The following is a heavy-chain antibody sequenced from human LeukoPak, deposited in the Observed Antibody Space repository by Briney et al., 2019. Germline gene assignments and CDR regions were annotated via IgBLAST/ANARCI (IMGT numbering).Heavy chain of an antibody. CDR2: ISWDSGSI. CDR1: GFIFEDYA. Sequence: GGSLRLSCEASGFIFEDYAMHWVRQAPGKGLERVSCISWDSGSIVYADSVRDRFIISRDNANNSLCLHMNSLKPDDTALYYCAKDISFDYGGAPDSWGQGTLVTVPS. D-gene: IGHD4/OR15-4a*01. V-gene: IGHV3-9*01. CDR3: AKDISFDYGGAPDS. J-gene: IGHJ4*02.